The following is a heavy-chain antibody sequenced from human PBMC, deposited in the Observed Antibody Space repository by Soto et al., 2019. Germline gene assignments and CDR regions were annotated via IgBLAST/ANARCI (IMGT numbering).Heavy chain of an antibody. CDR2: INPSGGST. CDR3: ARASYCGGDCYLYAEYFQH. V-gene: IGHV1-46*01. D-gene: IGHD2-21*02. J-gene: IGHJ1*01. Sequence: ASVKVSCKASGYTFTSYYMHWVRQAPGQGLEWMGIINPSGGSTSYAQKFQGRVTMTRDTSTSTVYMELSSLRSGDTAVYYCARASYCGGDCYLYAEYFQHWGQGTLVTVSS. CDR1: GYTFTSYY.